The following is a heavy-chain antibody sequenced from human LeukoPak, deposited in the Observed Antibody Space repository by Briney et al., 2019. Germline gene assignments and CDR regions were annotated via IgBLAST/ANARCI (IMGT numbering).Heavy chain of an antibody. V-gene: IGHV4-59*01. CDR1: GGSISSYY. D-gene: IGHD6-13*01. Sequence: KPSETLSLTCTVSGGSISSYYWSWIRQPPGKGLEWIGYIYYSGSTNYNPSLKSRVTISVDTSKNQFSLKLSSVTAADTAVYYCARGTAADPELYYFDYWGQGTLVTVSS. J-gene: IGHJ4*02. CDR3: ARGTAADPELYYFDY. CDR2: IYYSGST.